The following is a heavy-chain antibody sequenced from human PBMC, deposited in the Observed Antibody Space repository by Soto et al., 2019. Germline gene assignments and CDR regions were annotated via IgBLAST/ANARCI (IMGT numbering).Heavy chain of an antibody. Sequence: VGSLRLSCAASGFSFSSYWMHWVRQAPGKGLVWVSRINSDGSSTSYADSVKGRFTISRDNAKNTLYLQMNSLRVEDTAVYYCARVLRFLEWSSTQNYGMDVWGQGTTVTVS. V-gene: IGHV3-74*01. J-gene: IGHJ6*02. CDR2: INSDGSST. D-gene: IGHD3-3*01. CDR1: GFSFSSYW. CDR3: ARVLRFLEWSSTQNYGMDV.